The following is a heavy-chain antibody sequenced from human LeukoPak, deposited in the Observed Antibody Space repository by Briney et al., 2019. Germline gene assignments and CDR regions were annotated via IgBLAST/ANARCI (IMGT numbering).Heavy chain of an antibody. CDR2: ISSSSSYI. J-gene: IGHJ4*02. Sequence: GGSLRLSCAASGFTFSSYSMNWVRRAPGKGLEWVSSISSSSSYIYYADSVKGRFTISRDNAKNSLYLQMNSLRAEDPAVYYCARDAPSGSYYRAADYWGQGTLVTVSS. CDR3: ARDAPSGSYYRAADY. V-gene: IGHV3-21*01. CDR1: GFTFSSYS. D-gene: IGHD1-26*01.